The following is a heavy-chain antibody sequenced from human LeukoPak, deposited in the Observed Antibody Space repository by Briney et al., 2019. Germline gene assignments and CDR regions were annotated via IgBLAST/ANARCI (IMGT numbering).Heavy chain of an antibody. CDR2: IYYSGST. CDR1: GGSISSYY. V-gene: IGHV4-59*01. D-gene: IGHD3-22*01. Sequence: ASETLSLTCTVSGGSISSYYWSWIRQTPGKGLEWIGYIYYSGSTNYNPSLKSRVTISVDTSKNQFSLKLSSVTAADTAVYYCARVGEYYYDSSGYSLDAFDIWGQGTMVTVSS. J-gene: IGHJ3*02. CDR3: ARVGEYYYDSSGYSLDAFDI.